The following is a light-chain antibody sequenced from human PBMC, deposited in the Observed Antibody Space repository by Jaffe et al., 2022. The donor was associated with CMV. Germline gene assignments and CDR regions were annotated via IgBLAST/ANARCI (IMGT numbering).Light chain of an antibody. CDR1: QGISRD. V-gene: IGKV1-9*01. CDR2: AAS. CDR3: QQLNTFPLT. J-gene: IGKJ4*01. Sequence: DIQLTQSPSFLSASVGDRVNLTCRASQGISRDLAWYQQTSGKAPKLLIKAASTLQSGVPSRFSGSGSGTEFTLTISSLQPEDFATYYCQQLNTFPLTFGGGTKVEIK.